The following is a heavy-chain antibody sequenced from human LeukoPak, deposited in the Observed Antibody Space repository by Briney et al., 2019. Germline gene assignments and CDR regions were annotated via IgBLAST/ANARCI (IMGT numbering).Heavy chain of an antibody. Sequence: GGSLRLSCTASGFTFSSYAMTWVRQAPGKGLEWVSSISGSGAKTYYADSVKDRITISRDNSKNTLYLQMDSLSAGDTALYYCAKDRQDVVVTAIRFDSWGQGTLVTVSS. CDR1: GFTFSSYA. D-gene: IGHD2-21*02. V-gene: IGHV3-23*01. CDR2: ISGSGAKT. CDR3: AKDRQDVVVTAIRFDS. J-gene: IGHJ4*02.